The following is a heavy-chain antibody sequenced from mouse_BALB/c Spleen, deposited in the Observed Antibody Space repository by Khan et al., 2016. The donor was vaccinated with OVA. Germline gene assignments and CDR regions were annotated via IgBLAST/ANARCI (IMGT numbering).Heavy chain of an antibody. Sequence: EVQLQESGPGLVKPSQSLYLTCTVTGYSINSGYAWNWIRQFPGNKLEWMGYISYSGVTSYTPSLKSRISITRDTSKNQFFLQLNSVTTEDTATSYCARGNYCGYYFDYWGQGTTLTVSS. CDR2: ISYSGVT. CDR3: ARGNYCGYYFDY. CDR1: GYSINSGYA. V-gene: IGHV3-2*02. D-gene: IGHD1-1*01. J-gene: IGHJ2*01.